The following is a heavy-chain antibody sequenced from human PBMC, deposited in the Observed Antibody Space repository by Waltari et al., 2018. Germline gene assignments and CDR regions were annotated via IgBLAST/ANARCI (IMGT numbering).Heavy chain of an antibody. CDR2: IKQDGSEK. CDR1: GFTFGSYW. J-gene: IGHJ4*02. D-gene: IGHD5-12*01. Sequence: EVQLVESGGGLVQPGGSLRLSCAASGFTFGSYWMVWVRQAPGKGLEWVANIKQDGSEKYYVDSGKGRFTISRDNAKNSLYLQMNSLRAEDTAVYYCAGQYSGYFGRDYWGQGTLVTVSS. V-gene: IGHV3-7*01. CDR3: AGQYSGYFGRDY.